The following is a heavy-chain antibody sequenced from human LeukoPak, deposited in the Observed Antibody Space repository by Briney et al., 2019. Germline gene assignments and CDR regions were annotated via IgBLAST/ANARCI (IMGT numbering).Heavy chain of an antibody. Sequence: ASVKVSCKASGYTFTSYGISWVRQAPGQGLEWMGWISAYNGNTNYAQKLQGRVTMTTDTSTSTAYMELRSLRSDDTAVYYCARDYEYGDYGPYFDYWGQGTLVTVSS. D-gene: IGHD4-17*01. V-gene: IGHV1-18*01. CDR3: ARDYEYGDYGPYFDY. CDR2: ISAYNGNT. J-gene: IGHJ4*02. CDR1: GYTFTSYG.